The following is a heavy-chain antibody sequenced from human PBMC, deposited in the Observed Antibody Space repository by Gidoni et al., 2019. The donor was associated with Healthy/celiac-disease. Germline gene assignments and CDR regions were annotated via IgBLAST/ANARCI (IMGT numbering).Heavy chain of an antibody. Sequence: QVQLVESGGVLVKPGGSLRLSCYASGFTYRDYYMSWIRQAPGKGLEWVSYISSSSSYTNYADSVKGRFTISRDNAKNSRYLQMNSLRAEDTAVYYCARESAMVRGGMDVWGQGTTVTVSS. J-gene: IGHJ6*02. V-gene: IGHV3-11*05. CDR3: ARESAMVRGGMDV. D-gene: IGHD3-10*01. CDR1: GFTYRDYY. CDR2: ISSSSSYT.